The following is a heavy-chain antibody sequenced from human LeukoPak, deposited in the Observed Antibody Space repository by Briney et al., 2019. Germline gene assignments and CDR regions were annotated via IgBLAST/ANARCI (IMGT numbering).Heavy chain of an antibody. V-gene: IGHV1-2*02. CDR3: ARDGLVITPGYFQH. D-gene: IGHD3-22*01. CDR2: INPNSGGT. Sequence: ASVKVSCKASGYTFTGYYMHWVRQAPGQGLEWMGWINPNSGGTNYAQKFQGRVTMTRDTSISTAYMELSRLRSDDTAVYYCARDGLVITPGYFQHWGQGTLVTVSS. J-gene: IGHJ1*01. CDR1: GYTFTGYY.